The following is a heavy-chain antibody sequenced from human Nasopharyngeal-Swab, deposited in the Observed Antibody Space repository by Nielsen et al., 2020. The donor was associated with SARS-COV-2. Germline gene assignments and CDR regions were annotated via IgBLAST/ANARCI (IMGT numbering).Heavy chain of an antibody. D-gene: IGHD1-26*01. CDR2: ISWNSGSI. Sequence: SMKISCAASGFTFDDYAMHWVRQAPGQGLERVSGISWNSGSIGYADSVKGRFTISRDNAKNSLYLQMNSLRAEDTALYYCAKAIRWELLEAFDYWAREPWSPSPQ. CDR1: GFTFDDYA. V-gene: IGHV3-9*01. CDR3: AKAIRWELLEAFDY. J-gene: IGHJ4*02.